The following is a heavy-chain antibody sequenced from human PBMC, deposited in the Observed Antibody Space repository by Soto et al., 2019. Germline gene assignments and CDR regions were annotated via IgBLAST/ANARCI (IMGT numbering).Heavy chain of an antibody. CDR2: ISHDGSDK. J-gene: IGHJ4*02. V-gene: IGHV3-30*04. CDR3: VRGEDYYDSSGYPVDY. CDR1: GFTFSSYT. Sequence: GGSLRLSCAASGFTFSSYTMHWVRQTPGKGLERVAVISHDGSDKYYADSVKGRFTISRDNSKNMLYLQMNSLRAEDTAVYYCVRGEDYYDSSGYPVDYWGQGTLVTVSS. D-gene: IGHD3-22*01.